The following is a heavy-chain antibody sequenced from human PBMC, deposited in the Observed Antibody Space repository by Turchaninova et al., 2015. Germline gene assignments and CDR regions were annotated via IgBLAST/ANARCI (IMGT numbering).Heavy chain of an antibody. J-gene: IGHJ4*02. Sequence: QLQLQESGPGLVHPSETRSPTCTVSARSLSSSSTDLGWVRPPPGGGRRDGGGACQAPGKGLEWCGNIYYRGSTRYNPSLKSRVTRSVDTSKNQFSLKLSSVTAADTAVYYCARYFHYDSSGYYRNFDYWGQGTLVTVSS. CDR1: ARSLSSSSTD. CDR2: IYYRGST. D-gene: IGHD3-22*01. V-gene: IGHV4-39*01. CDR3: ARYFHYDSSGYYRNFDY.